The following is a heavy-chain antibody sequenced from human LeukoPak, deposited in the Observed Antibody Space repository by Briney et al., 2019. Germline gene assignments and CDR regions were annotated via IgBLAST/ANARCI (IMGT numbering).Heavy chain of an antibody. Sequence: PGGSLRLSCAASGFTFSTHGMHWVRQAPGKGLEWVTFIRYDGSNKYYADSVKGRFTISRDNSKNTLYLQMNSLRAEDTAVYYCAKDAYGPGPLDYWGQGTLVTVSS. CDR2: IRYDGSNK. D-gene: IGHD3-10*01. CDR3: AKDAYGPGPLDY. V-gene: IGHV3-30*02. CDR1: GFTFSTHG. J-gene: IGHJ4*02.